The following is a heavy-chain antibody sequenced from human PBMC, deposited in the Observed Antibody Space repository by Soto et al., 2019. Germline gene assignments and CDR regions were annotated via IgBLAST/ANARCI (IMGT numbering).Heavy chain of an antibody. CDR3: ARLYYDYV. D-gene: IGHD3-3*01. CDR2: VSMDSDSI. CDR1: GFDFSTYS. J-gene: IGHJ6*02. Sequence: QLVESGGGLVQPGGSLRLACTASGFDFSTYSMNWVRQAPGRGLEWIAYVSMDSDSIQYADSVKGRFTISRDDAENSLYLQMNSLRDEDTATYYCARLYYDYVWGQGTTVTVSS. V-gene: IGHV3-48*02.